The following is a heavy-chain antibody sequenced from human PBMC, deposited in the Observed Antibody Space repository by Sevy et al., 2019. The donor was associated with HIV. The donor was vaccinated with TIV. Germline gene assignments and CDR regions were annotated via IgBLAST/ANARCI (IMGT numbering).Heavy chain of an antibody. J-gene: IGHJ4*02. CDR2: ISAYNGIT. D-gene: IGHD3-22*01. CDR3: ASGTYYYDSSGSKYDY. CDR1: GYTFTSYG. Sequence: ASVKVSCKASGYTFTSYGISWVRQAPGQGLEWMGWISAYNGITNYAQKLQGRVTMTTDTSTSTAYMELRSLRSDDTAVYYCASGTYYYDSSGSKYDYWGQGTLVTVSS. V-gene: IGHV1-18*01.